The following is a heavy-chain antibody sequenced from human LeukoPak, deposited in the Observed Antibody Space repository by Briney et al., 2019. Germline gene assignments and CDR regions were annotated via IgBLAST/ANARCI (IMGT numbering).Heavy chain of an antibody. CDR2: ISGSGGST. CDR1: GFIFSTYA. CDR3: AKDIVVVPAAQLFDP. J-gene: IGHJ5*02. D-gene: IGHD2-2*01. Sequence: GGSLRLSCAASGFIFSTYAMTWLRQAPGKGLEWVSAISGSGGSTYYADSVKGRFTISRDNSKNTLYLQMNSLRAEDTAVYYCAKDIVVVPAAQLFDPWGQGTLVTVSS. V-gene: IGHV3-23*01.